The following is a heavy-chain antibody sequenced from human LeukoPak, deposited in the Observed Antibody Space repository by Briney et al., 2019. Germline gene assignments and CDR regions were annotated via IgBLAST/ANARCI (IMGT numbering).Heavy chain of an antibody. CDR1: GGTFSSYA. CDR3: ARPNSYDILTGYWTENWCDP. V-gene: IGHV1-69*06. D-gene: IGHD3-9*01. CDR2: IIPIFGTA. Sequence: ASVKVTCKGSGGTFSSYAISWVRQPPGPGLEWMGGIIPIFGTANYAQEVQGRVTITADKSPSTAYMELRSLRSEDTAVYYCARPNSYDILTGYWTENWCDPWGQGTLVTVSS. J-gene: IGHJ5*02.